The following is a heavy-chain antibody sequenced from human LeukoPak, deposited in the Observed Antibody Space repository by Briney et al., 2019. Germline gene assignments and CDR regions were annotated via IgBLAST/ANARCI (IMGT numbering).Heavy chain of an antibody. CDR3: ARDYYDSSGYSLDYYYYMDV. D-gene: IGHD3-22*01. CDR1: GFTVSSNS. J-gene: IGHJ6*03. CDR2: ISSSSSYK. V-gene: IGHV3-21*01. Sequence: GGSLRLSCTVSGFTVSSNSMSWVRQAPGKGLEWVSSISSSSSYKNYADSVKGRFTISRDNAKNSLYLQMNSLRAEDTAVYYCARDYYDSSGYSLDYYYYMDVWGKGTTVTISS.